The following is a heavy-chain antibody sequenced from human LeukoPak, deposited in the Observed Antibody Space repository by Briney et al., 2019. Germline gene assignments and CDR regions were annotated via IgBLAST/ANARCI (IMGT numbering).Heavy chain of an antibody. V-gene: IGHV1-69*06. Sequence: ASVKVSCKASGGTFSSYAISWVRQAPGQGLEWMGGIIPIFGTANYAQKFQGRVTITADKSTSTAYMELSSLRSEDTAVYYCARVSGGASYYYYYYMDVWGKGTTVTVSS. CDR2: IIPIFGTA. CDR3: ARVSGGASYYYYYYMDV. J-gene: IGHJ6*03. D-gene: IGHD1-26*01. CDR1: GGTFSSYA.